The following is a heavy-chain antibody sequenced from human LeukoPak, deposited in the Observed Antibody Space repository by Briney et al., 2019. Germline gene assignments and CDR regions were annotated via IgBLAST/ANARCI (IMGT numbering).Heavy chain of an antibody. Sequence: PSETLSLTCTVSGGSISSSSYYWGWIRQPPGKGLEWIGSIYYSGSTYYNPSLKSRVTISVDTSKNQFSLKLSSVTAADTAVYYCARSEIAAAGHDYWGQGTLVTVSS. D-gene: IGHD6-13*01. CDR3: ARSEIAAAGHDY. CDR2: IYYSGST. V-gene: IGHV4-39*01. CDR1: GGSISSSSYY. J-gene: IGHJ4*02.